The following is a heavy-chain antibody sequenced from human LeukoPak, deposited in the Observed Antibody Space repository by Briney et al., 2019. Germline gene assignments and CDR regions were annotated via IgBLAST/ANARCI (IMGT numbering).Heavy chain of an antibody. CDR2: IYYSGST. CDR1: GGSINSYY. D-gene: IGHD6-6*01. Sequence: SETLSLTCTVSGGSINSYYWSWIRQPPGKGLEWIGYIYYSGSTSYNPSLKSRVTISVDTSKNQFSLKLSSVTAADTAVYYCARDRGTIAAHFDYWGQGTLVTVPS. CDR3: ARDRGTIAAHFDY. J-gene: IGHJ4*02. V-gene: IGHV4-59*01.